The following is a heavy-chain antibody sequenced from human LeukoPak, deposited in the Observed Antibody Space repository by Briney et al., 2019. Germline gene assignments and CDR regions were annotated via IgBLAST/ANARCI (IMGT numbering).Heavy chain of an antibody. J-gene: IGHJ3*02. Sequence: GGSLRLSCAASGFTVSSNYMSWVRQAPGKGLEWVSVIYSGGSTYYADSVEGRFTISRDNYKNTLYLQMNSLRAEDTAVYYCARTGITVVISDAFDIWGQGTMVTVSS. CDR3: ARTGITVVISDAFDI. V-gene: IGHV3-53*05. CDR1: GFTVSSNY. D-gene: IGHD4-23*01. CDR2: IYSGGST.